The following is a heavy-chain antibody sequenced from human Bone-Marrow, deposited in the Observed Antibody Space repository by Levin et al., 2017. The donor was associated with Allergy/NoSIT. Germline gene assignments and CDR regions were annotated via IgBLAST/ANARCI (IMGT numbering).Heavy chain of an antibody. J-gene: IGHJ5*01. CDR2: ISGNGGTT. Sequence: GGSLRLSCSASGFTFTTYGMHWVRQAPGKGLEFVSGISGNGGTTDYTDSVKGRFTISRDNSKNTLYLQMSSLRPEDTAVYYCVTGGAYYYDSWGQGTLVTVSS. D-gene: IGHD3-10*01. V-gene: IGHV3-64D*06. CDR3: VTGGAYYYDS. CDR1: GFTFTTYG.